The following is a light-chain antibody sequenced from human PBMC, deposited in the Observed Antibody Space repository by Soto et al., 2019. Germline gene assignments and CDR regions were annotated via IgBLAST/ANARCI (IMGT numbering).Light chain of an antibody. CDR3: HHHNNRWT. V-gene: IGKV3-15*01. CDR1: QSVSGD. CDR2: GAS. J-gene: IGKJ1*01. Sequence: IVLMQSPGTQSLSPGERATLSCRASQSVSGDYLAWYQQKPGQAPRLLIYGASTRAAGIPARFSGSGSGTDFTLTITSMKSEDFGVYYCHHHNNRWTFGQGTKVDIK.